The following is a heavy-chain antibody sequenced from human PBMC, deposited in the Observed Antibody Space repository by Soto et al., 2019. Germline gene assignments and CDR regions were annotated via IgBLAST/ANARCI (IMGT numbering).Heavy chain of an antibody. J-gene: IGHJ6*02. V-gene: IGHV3-15*07. Sequence: PCGPLRLSCAASDFTFSNVRMNWVRQAPGKGLEWVGRIKSKTDGGTTDYAAPVKGRFTISRDDSKNTLYLQMNSLKTEDTAVYYCTTVSTGCSSTSCHPLYYYGMDVWGQGTTVTVSS. CDR2: IKSKTDGGTT. D-gene: IGHD2-2*01. CDR3: TTVSTGCSSTSCHPLYYYGMDV. CDR1: DFTFSNVR.